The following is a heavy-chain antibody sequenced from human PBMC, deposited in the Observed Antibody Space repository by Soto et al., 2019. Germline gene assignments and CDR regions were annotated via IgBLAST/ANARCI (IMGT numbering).Heavy chain of an antibody. CDR3: ARGRPELELRNYYYFYMDV. CDR2: INHSGST. CDR1: GGSFSGYY. J-gene: IGHJ6*03. Sequence: PSETLSLTCAVYGGSFSGYYWSWIRQPPGKGLEWIGEINHSGSTNYNPSLKSRVTISVDTSKNQFSLKLSSVTAADTAVYYCARGRPELELRNYYYFYMDVWGKGTTVTVSS. V-gene: IGHV4-34*01. D-gene: IGHD1-7*01.